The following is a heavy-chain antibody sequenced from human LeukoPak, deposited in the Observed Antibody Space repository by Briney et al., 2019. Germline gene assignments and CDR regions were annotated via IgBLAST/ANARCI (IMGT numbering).Heavy chain of an antibody. V-gene: IGHV1-2*06. CDR1: GYTFTSYY. D-gene: IGHD4-11*01. Sequence: GASVKVSCKASGYTFTSYYMHWVRQAPGQGLEWMGRINPSTGTTTYAQKFKGRVIMTRDTSIGTAYMELSGLRFVDTAVYYCARDASNWSAFDSWGQGSLVTVSS. J-gene: IGHJ4*02. CDR3: ARDASNWSAFDS. CDR2: INPSTGTT.